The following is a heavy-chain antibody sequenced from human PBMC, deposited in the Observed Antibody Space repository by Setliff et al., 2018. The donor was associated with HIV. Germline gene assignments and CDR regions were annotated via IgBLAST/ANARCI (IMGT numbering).Heavy chain of an antibody. CDR2: IYYSGGT. V-gene: IGHV4-39*01. CDR3: ARQPLYNDYDWRSYYFDY. Sequence: SETLSLTCTVSGGSISSSSHYWGWIRQPPGKGLEWIGSIYYSGGTYYSPSLNSRFTISVDTSKNQFSLKLRSVTAADTAVYYCARQPLYNDYDWRSYYFDYWGQGSLVTVSS. J-gene: IGHJ4*02. CDR1: GGSISSSSHY. D-gene: IGHD5-12*01.